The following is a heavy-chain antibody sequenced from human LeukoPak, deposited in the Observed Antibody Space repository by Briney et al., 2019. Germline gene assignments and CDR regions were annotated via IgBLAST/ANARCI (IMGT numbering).Heavy chain of an antibody. CDR1: GGSISSYY. CDR3: ARGSIAASTMFDY. Sequence: SETLSLTCTVSGGSISSYYWSWLRQPAGKGLEWIGRFYTSGSTNYNPSLKSRVTMSVGTSKNQFSLKLSSVTAADTAVYYCARGSIAASTMFDYWGQGTLVTVSS. J-gene: IGHJ4*02. CDR2: FYTSGST. V-gene: IGHV4-4*07. D-gene: IGHD6-6*01.